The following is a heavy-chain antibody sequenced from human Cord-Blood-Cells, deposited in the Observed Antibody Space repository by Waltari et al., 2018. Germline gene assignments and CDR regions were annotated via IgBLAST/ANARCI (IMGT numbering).Heavy chain of an antibody. D-gene: IGHD2-2*01. CDR1: GGSFSGYY. CDR3: ASLITSCYGGCYYGMDV. Sequence: QVQLQQWGAGLLKPSETLSLTCAVHGGSFSGYYCRWIRHPPGKGLECIWEINHSGSPNTNPSLKSLVTISVDTSKNQFSLKLSSVTAADTAVYYCASLITSCYGGCYYGMDVWGQGTTVTVSS. J-gene: IGHJ6*02. CDR2: INHSGSP. V-gene: IGHV4-34*01.